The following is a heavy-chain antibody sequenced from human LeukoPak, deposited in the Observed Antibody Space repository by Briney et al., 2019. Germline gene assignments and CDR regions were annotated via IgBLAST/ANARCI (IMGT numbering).Heavy chain of an antibody. D-gene: IGHD3-16*01. Sequence: GGSLRLSCAASGISFSIYFMNWVRQAPGKGLEWVSSISRTSEYIHYADSVRGRFAISRDNAKNSVYLQMNSLRAEDTAVYFCAGGGDFDYWGQGILVTVS. CDR3: AGGGDFDY. V-gene: IGHV3-21*01. CDR2: ISRTSEYI. J-gene: IGHJ4*02. CDR1: GISFSIYF.